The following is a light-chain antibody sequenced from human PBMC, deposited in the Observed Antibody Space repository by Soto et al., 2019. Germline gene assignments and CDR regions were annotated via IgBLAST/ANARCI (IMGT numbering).Light chain of an antibody. J-gene: IGKJ3*01. CDR3: YQYNNWPFT. Sequence: EIVMTQSPATLSVSPGERATLSCRASQSVSSNLAWYQQKPGQAPRLLIYGASTRATGIPASFSGSESGTVFTLTISSLQSEDFAVYYCYQYNNWPFTFGAGTRVDI. V-gene: IGKV3-15*01. CDR2: GAS. CDR1: QSVSSN.